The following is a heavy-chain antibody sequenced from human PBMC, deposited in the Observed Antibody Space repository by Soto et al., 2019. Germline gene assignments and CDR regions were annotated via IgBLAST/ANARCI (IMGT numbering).Heavy chain of an antibody. V-gene: IGHV3-23*01. J-gene: IGHJ5*02. D-gene: IGHD3-9*01. CDR1: GFTFNIYA. CDR2: ISDSGGST. Sequence: HPGGSLRLSCAASGFTFNIYAMSWVRQAPGKGLEWVSAISDSGGSTYYADSVKGRFTISRDNSKNTLYLQMNSLRAEDTAVYYCAKDPWLSGGRYSVNWFDPWGQGTLVTVSS. CDR3: AKDPWLSGGRYSVNWFDP.